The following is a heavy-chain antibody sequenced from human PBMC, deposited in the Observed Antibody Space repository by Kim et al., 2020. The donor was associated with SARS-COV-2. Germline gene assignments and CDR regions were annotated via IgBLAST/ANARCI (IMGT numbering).Heavy chain of an antibody. CDR3: ATGRYAGSGSYLAAIWGYYYYGMDV. CDR1: GYTFTSYG. D-gene: IGHD3-10*01. J-gene: IGHJ6*02. V-gene: IGHV1-18*01. CDR2: ISAYNGNT. Sequence: ASVKVSCKASGYTFTSYGISWVRQAPGQGLEWMGWISAYNGNTNYAQKLQGRVTMTTDTSTSTAYMELRSLRSDDTAVYYCATGRYAGSGSYLAAIWGYYYYGMDVWGQGTTVTVSS.